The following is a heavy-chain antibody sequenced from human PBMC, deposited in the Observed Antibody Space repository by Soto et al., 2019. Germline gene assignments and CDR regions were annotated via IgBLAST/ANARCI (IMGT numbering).Heavy chain of an antibody. V-gene: IGHV1-69*13. D-gene: IGHD6-19*01. CDR3: ARYASSGNNSVWYTFDP. CDR1: GGTFSSYT. CDR2: IIPIFGTT. Sequence: SVKVSCKASGGTFSSYTINWVRQAPGQGLEWMGGIIPIFGTTNYAKKFQGRVTITADESTSTGYMELSSLRSEDTAVYYCARYASSGNNSVWYTFDPWGQGTLVTVSS. J-gene: IGHJ5*02.